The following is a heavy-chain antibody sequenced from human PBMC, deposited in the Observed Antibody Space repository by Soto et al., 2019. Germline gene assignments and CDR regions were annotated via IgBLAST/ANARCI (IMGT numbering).Heavy chain of an antibody. J-gene: IGHJ4*02. CDR3: ARDFDSSGYYYRGNEY. V-gene: IGHV1-18*01. CDR1: GYAFTSYG. D-gene: IGHD3-22*01. Sequence: GASVKVSCKASGYAFTSYGISWVPQAPGQGLELMGWISAYNAHTNYAQKLQGGVTLTTDTATSTAYMELGSLRSDDSAVYYCARDFDSSGYYYRGNEYLGQQTVVTVSS. CDR2: ISAYNAHT.